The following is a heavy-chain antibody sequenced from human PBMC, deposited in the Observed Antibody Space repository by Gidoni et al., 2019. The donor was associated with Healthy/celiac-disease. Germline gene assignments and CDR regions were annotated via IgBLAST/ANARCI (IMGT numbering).Heavy chain of an antibody. CDR3: AHYVITLTGEGGAFDY. J-gene: IGHJ4*02. CDR1: GFSLSTSGVG. Sequence: QITLKESGPTLVKPTQTLTLTCTFSGFSLSTSGVGVGWIRQPPGKALEWLALIYWNDDKRYSPSLKSRLTITKDTSKNQVVLTMTNMDPVDTATYYCAHYVITLTGEGGAFDYWGQGTLVTVSS. CDR2: IYWNDDK. D-gene: IGHD7-27*01. V-gene: IGHV2-5*01.